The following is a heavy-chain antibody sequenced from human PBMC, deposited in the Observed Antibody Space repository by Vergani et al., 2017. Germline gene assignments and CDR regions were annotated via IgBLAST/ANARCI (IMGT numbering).Heavy chain of an antibody. Sequence: QVPLVQSGAEVKKHGASVKVSCTVSGYTITELSMHWVRPDPGKGLEWMGGFDPEDGETIYAQKFQGRVTMTEDTSTDTAYMELSSLRSEDTAVYYCATASGGATNFDYWGQATLVTVSS. CDR2: FDPEDGET. D-gene: IGHD1-26*01. CDR1: GYTITELS. CDR3: ATASGGATNFDY. J-gene: IGHJ4*02. V-gene: IGHV1-24*01.